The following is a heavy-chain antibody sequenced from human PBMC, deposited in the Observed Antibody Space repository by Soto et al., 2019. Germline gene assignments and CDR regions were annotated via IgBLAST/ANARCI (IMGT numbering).Heavy chain of an antibody. J-gene: IGHJ4*02. D-gene: IGHD3-22*01. CDR3: ARYESSGPAVW. V-gene: IGHV3-7*01. CDR1: GFTFSNYW. Sequence: EVQLVESGGGLVQPGGSLRLSCAASGFTFSNYWMTWVRQAPGKGLEWVANIKGDGILKYYMDSVKGRFIISRDNAKNSLHLQMDSLRDEDTAVYYCARYESSGPAVWWDQGTLVTVSS. CDR2: IKGDGILK.